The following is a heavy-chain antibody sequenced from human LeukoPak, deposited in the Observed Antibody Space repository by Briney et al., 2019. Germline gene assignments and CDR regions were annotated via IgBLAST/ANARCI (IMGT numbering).Heavy chain of an antibody. CDR3: VRDGGVSGYDLLDY. Sequence: GSLRLSCAASGFTFSHYWMAWVRQAPGKGLEWVAQINQDGSEEYYMDSVKARFTISRDNAKNSVFLQMNSLRAEDTAVYYCVRDGGVSGYDLLDYWGQGTLVTVSS. V-gene: IGHV3-7*01. CDR1: GFTFSHYW. CDR2: INQDGSEE. D-gene: IGHD5-12*01. J-gene: IGHJ4*02.